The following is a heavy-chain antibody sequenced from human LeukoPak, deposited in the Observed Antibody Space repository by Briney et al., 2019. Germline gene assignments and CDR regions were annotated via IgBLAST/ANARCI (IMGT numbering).Heavy chain of an antibody. V-gene: IGHV3-48*01. J-gene: IGHJ5*02. CDR3: AKVGDLVRGVSNWFDP. CDR2: IGTSSTTI. D-gene: IGHD3-10*01. CDR1: GFTFSSYT. Sequence: PGGSLRLSCAASGFTFSSYTMNWVRQPPGKGLEWVSNIGTSSTTIYYADSVKGRFTISRDNSKNTLYLQMNSLRAEDTAVYYCAKVGDLVRGVSNWFDPWGQGTLVTVSS.